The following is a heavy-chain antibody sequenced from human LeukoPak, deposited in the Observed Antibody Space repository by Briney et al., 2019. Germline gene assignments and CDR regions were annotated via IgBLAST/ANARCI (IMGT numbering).Heavy chain of an antibody. CDR1: GYTFTGYY. Sequence: GASVKVSCKASGYTFTGYYIHWVRQAPGQGLDWMGRINPNNGGTNYAQKFQGRVTMTRDMSMSTAYMELSRLRSDDTAVYYYAGEDNSSGYRPFDIWGQGTMVTVPS. CDR2: INPNNGGT. J-gene: IGHJ3*02. D-gene: IGHD3-22*01. V-gene: IGHV1-2*06. CDR3: AGEDNSSGYRPFDI.